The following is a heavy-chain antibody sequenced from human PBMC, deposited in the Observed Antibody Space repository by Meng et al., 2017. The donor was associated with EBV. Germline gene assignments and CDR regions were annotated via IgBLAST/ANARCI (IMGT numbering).Heavy chain of an antibody. V-gene: IGHV1-46*01. J-gene: IGHJ4*02. Sequence: QVRPGQCGAEVKKPRASVKVSCNAFGYTFTSYYLHWVRQAPGQGLELMGIIIPAGGNTNYAQKFRGRFTMTRDTSTSTVYMDLSILTSEDTAVYYCVRELVGGTFDYWGQGTLVTVSS. CDR2: IIPAGGNT. CDR3: VRELVGGTFDY. CDR1: GYTFTSYY. D-gene: IGHD1/OR15-1a*01.